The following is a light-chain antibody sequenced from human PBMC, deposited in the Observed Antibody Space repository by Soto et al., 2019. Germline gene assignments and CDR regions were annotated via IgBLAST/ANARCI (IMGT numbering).Light chain of an antibody. CDR3: TSYTSSSTPYV. CDR1: SSDVGGYTY. V-gene: IGLV2-14*01. Sequence: QSALTQPASVSGSPGQSITISCAGTSSDVGGYTYVSWYQEHPGKAPELMIYDVSNRPSGVSNRFSGYKSGNTASLTISGLQAEDEADYYCTSYTSSSTPYVFGGGTKLTVL. CDR2: DVS. J-gene: IGLJ1*01.